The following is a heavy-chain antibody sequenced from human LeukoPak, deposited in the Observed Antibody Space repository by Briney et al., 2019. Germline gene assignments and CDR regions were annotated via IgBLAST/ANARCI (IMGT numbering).Heavy chain of an antibody. CDR2: IYFSGST. Sequence: SQTLSLTCTVSGGSISSGGYYWNWIRQHPGKGLEWIGYIYFSGSTYYNPSLKSPVTISVDTSKNQFSLRLSSVTAADTAVYFCARYVVYGSGKYYFDYWGQGSLVTVSS. J-gene: IGHJ4*02. V-gene: IGHV4-31*01. CDR1: GGSISSGGYY. CDR3: ARYVVYGSGKYYFDY. D-gene: IGHD3-10*01.